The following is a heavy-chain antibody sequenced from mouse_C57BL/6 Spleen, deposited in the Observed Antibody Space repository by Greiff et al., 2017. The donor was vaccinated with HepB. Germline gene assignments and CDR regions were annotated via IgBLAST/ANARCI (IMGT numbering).Heavy chain of an antibody. J-gene: IGHJ3*01. CDR1: GFSLSTFGMG. V-gene: IGHV8-8*01. CDR3: ARIGIYEYDGTSWFAY. CDR2: IWWDDDK. Sequence: ESGPGILQPSQTLSLTCSFSGFSLSTFGMGVGWIRQPSGKGLEWLVHIWWDDDKYYNPALKSRLTNSKDTSKNQVFLKIANVDTADTATYYCARIGIYEYDGTSWFAYWGQGTLVTVSA. D-gene: IGHD2-4*01.